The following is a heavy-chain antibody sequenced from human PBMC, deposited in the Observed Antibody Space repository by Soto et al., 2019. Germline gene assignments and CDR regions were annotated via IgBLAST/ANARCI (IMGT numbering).Heavy chain of an antibody. CDR3: AKDGDVGEDGPAEYFEH. Sequence: EVNLLESGGGVVQPGESLRISCVGSGFTFKNYAMTWVRQAPGKGLEWVSGTTGSGANKHYADSVRGRFTISRDNSEKTLYLEMKSLRVEDTAVYYCAKDGDVGEDGPAEYFEHWGQGTLVTVSS. J-gene: IGHJ1*01. CDR2: TTGSGANK. V-gene: IGHV3-23*01. D-gene: IGHD4-17*01. CDR1: GFTFKNYA.